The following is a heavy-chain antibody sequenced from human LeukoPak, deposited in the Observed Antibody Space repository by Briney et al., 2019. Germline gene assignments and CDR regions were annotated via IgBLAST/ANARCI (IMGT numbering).Heavy chain of an antibody. J-gene: IGHJ6*02. CDR2: IYHSGST. D-gene: IGHD4-17*01. CDR3: ARDILDYGDYYYYGMDV. V-gene: IGHV4-4*02. Sequence: SGTLSLTCAVSGGSISSSTWWSWVRQPPGKGLEWIGEIYHSGSTNYNPSLKSRVTISVDKSKNQFSLKLSSVTAADTAVYYCARDILDYGDYYYYGMDVWGQGTTVTVSS. CDR1: GGSISSSTW.